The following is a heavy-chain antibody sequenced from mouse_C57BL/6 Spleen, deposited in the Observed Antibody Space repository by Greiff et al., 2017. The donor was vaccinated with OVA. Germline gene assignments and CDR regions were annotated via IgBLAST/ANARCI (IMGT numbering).Heavy chain of an antibody. CDR3: ARGYTGYFDV. CDR1: GYTFTSYW. J-gene: IGHJ1*03. Sequence: QVQLKQPGAELVRPGSSVKLSCKASGYTFTSYWMHWVKQRPIQGLEWIGNIDPSDSETHYNQKFKDKATLTVDKSSSTAYMQLSSLTSEDSAVYYCARGYTGYFDVWGTGTTVTVSS. V-gene: IGHV1-52*01. D-gene: IGHD1-2*01. CDR2: IDPSDSET.